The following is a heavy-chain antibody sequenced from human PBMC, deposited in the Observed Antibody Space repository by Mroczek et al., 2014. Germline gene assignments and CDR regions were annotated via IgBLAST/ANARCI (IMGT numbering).Heavy chain of an antibody. CDR2: IYTSGST. J-gene: IGHJ6*03. CDR1: GGSISSGSYY. Sequence: QVQLQQWGPRTGEAFTRPSSLTCTVSGGSISSGSYYWSWIRQPAGKGLEWIGRIYTSGSTNYNPSLKSRVTMSVDTSKNQFSLKLSSVTAADTAVYYCAREAGTIFGVVIKLYYYYMDVWGKGTTVTVSS. D-gene: IGHD3-3*01. CDR3: AREAGTIFGVVIKLYYYYMDV. V-gene: IGHV4-61*02.